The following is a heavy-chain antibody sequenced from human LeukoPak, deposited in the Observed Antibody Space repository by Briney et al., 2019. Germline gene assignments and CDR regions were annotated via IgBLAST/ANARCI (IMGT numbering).Heavy chain of an antibody. D-gene: IGHD3-22*01. CDR1: GFTFSSYA. V-gene: IGHV3-23*01. CDR2: ISGSGGST. Sequence: GSLRLSCAASGFTFSSYAMSWVRQAPGKGLEWVSAISGSGGSTYYADSVKGRFTVSRDNSKNTLYLQMNSLRAEDTAVYYCAKDVIYYYDSSGYPDYWGQGTLVTVSS. CDR3: AKDVIYYYDSSGYPDY. J-gene: IGHJ4*02.